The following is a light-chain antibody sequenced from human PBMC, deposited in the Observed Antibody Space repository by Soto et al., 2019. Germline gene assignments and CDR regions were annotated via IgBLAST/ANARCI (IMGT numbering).Light chain of an antibody. CDR1: QSVSSSY. CDR3: QQSGT. Sequence: EIVLTQSPGTLSLSPGERATLSCRASQSVSSSYLAWYQQKPGQAPRLLIYGAASRATGIPDRFSGSGSGTDFTITISRLEPEDFAVYYCQQSGTFGQGTKE. CDR2: GAA. J-gene: IGKJ1*01. V-gene: IGKV3-20*01.